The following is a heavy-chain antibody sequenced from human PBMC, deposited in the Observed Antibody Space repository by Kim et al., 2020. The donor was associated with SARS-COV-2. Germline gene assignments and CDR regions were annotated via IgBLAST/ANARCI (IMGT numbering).Heavy chain of an antibody. J-gene: IGHJ4*02. D-gene: IGHD3-10*01. V-gene: IGHV2-5*01. Sequence: RYSPSLKSRLTITKDTSKNQVVLTMTNMDPVDTATYYCAHGGSSGSFDYWGQGTLVTVSS. CDR3: AHGGSSGSFDY.